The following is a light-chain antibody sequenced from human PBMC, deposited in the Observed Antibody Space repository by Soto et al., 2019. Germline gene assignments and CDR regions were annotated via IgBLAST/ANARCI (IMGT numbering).Light chain of an antibody. V-gene: IGLV2-11*01. CDR3: CSYGGYFWV. CDR1: SSDVGGYDY. CDR2: DVT. Sequence: QSVLTQPRSVSGSPGQSVIISCTGTSSDVGGYDYVSWFQHHPGKVPKLMIYDVTKRPSGVPDRFSASKSGNTASLTISGLQTEDEADYYCCSYGGYFWVFGGGTKLTVL. J-gene: IGLJ3*02.